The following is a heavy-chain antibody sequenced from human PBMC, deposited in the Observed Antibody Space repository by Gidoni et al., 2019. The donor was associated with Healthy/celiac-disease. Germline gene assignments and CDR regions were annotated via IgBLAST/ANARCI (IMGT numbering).Heavy chain of an antibody. CDR2: IYYSGST. CDR3: ARLEGGGYCSGGSCYLFDY. J-gene: IGHJ4*02. V-gene: IGHV4-39*01. CDR1: GGSISSSRYY. Sequence: QLQLQESGPGLVKPSETLSLTCTVSGGSISSSRYYWGWIRQPPGKGLEWIGSIYYSGSTYYNPSLKSRVTISVDTTKNQFSLKLSSVTAADTAVYYCARLEGGGYCSGGSCYLFDYWGQGTLVTVSS. D-gene: IGHD2-15*01.